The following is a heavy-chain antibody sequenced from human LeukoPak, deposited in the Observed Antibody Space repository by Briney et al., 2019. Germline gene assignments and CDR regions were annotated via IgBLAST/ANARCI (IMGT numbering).Heavy chain of an antibody. CDR3: ARDSGNYLDAFDI. J-gene: IGHJ3*02. CDR1: GFTFSNYW. Sequence: GGSLRLSCVTSGFTFSNYWMSWVRQAPGKGLEWVSSISSSSSYIYYADSVKGRFTISRDNAKNSLYLQMNSLRAEDTAVYYCARDSGNYLDAFDIWGQGTMVTVSS. CDR2: ISSSSSYI. D-gene: IGHD1-7*01. V-gene: IGHV3-21*01.